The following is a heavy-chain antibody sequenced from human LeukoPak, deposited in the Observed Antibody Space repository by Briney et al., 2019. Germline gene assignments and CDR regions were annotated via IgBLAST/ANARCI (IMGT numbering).Heavy chain of an antibody. CDR3: ARAGVD. CDR2: IKQDGSEK. Sequence: TGGSLRLSCAASRFTFSSYWMSWVRQVPGKGLQWVANIKQDGSEKYYVDSLTGRFTISRDNAKNSVYLQMNSLRAEDTAVYYCARAGVDWGQGTLVTVSS. CDR1: RFTFSSYW. D-gene: IGHD2-8*01. J-gene: IGHJ4*02. V-gene: IGHV3-7*01.